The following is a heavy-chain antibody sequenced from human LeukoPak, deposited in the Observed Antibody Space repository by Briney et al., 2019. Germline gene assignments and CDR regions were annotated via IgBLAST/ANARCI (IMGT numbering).Heavy chain of an antibody. CDR3: TKSDGYGLIRI. V-gene: IGHV4-59*12. J-gene: IGHJ3*02. D-gene: IGHD3-10*01. Sequence: GSLRLSCAASGFTFSTYTMNWVRQAPGKGLEWIGNIYYTGNTYYNSSLKSRVTISLDTSKNQFSLTVISMTAADTAAYYCTKSDGYGLIRICGRGTMVTVSS. CDR1: GFTFSTYT. CDR2: IYYTGNT.